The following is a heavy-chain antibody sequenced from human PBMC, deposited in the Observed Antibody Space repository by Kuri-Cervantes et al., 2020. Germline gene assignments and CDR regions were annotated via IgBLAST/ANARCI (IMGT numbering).Heavy chain of an antibody. D-gene: IGHD2/OR15-2a*01. J-gene: IGHJ6*04. Sequence: SETLSLTCAIYGGSFDSYYWTWIRQSPGKGLEWIGEVHYSGSTDYNPSLKRRATISLDMSKSQFSLNMTSVTAADTAVYYCARGRLKRSVRQYYYMDVWDRGATVTVSS. CDR1: GGSFDSYY. V-gene: IGHV4-34*01. CDR3: ARGRLKRSVRQYYYMDV. CDR2: VHYSGST.